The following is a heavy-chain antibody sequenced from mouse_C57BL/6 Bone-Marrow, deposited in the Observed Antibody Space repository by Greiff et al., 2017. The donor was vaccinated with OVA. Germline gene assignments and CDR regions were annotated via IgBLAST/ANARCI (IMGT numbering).Heavy chain of an antibody. J-gene: IGHJ4*01. CDR2: ILPSIGRT. CDR3: ARGTVRGFYYAMDY. Sequence: VQLQQSGSELRSPGSSVKLSCKDFDSEVFPIAYMSWVRQKPGHGFEWIGGILPSIGRTIYGEKFEDKATLDADTLSNTAYLELNSLTSEDSAIYYCARGTVRGFYYAMDYWGQGTSVTVSS. CDR1: DSEVFPIAY. D-gene: IGHD3-3*01. V-gene: IGHV15-2*01.